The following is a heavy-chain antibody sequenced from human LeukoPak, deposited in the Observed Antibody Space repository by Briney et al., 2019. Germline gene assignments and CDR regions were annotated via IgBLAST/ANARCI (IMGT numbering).Heavy chain of an antibody. CDR1: GFTFSSYG. V-gene: IGHV3-30*02. J-gene: IGHJ4*02. CDR3: ARAEGQWLVPIDY. D-gene: IGHD6-19*01. Sequence: GGSLRLSCAASGFTFSSYGMHWVRQAPGKGLEWVAFIRYDGSNKYYADSVKGRFTISRDNSKNTLYLQMNSLRPEETAVYYCARAEGQWLVPIDYWGQGTLVTVSS. CDR2: IRYDGSNK.